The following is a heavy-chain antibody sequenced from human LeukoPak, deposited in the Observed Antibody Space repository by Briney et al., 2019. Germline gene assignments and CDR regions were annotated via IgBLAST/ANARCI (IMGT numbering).Heavy chain of an antibody. V-gene: IGHV3-66*01. CDR1: GFTFSSYA. Sequence: GGSLRLSCAASGFTFSSYAMSWVRQAPGKGLEWVSVIYSGGSTYYADSVKGRFTISRDNSKNTLYLQMNSLRAEDTAVYYCARATRYYFDYWGQGTLVTVSS. J-gene: IGHJ4*02. CDR3: ARATRYYFDY. CDR2: IYSGGST.